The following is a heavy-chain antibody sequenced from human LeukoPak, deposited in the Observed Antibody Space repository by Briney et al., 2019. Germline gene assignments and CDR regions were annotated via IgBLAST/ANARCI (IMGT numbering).Heavy chain of an antibody. D-gene: IGHD2-2*01. V-gene: IGHV1-69*05. CDR2: IIPIFGTA. Sequence: GASVKVSCKASGGTFISYAISWVRQAPGQGLEWMGGIIPIFGTANYAQKFQGRVTITTDESTSTAYMELSSLRSEDTAVYYCARERGYCSSTSCSKYYFDYWGQGTLVTVAS. J-gene: IGHJ4*02. CDR3: ARERGYCSSTSCSKYYFDY. CDR1: GGTFISYA.